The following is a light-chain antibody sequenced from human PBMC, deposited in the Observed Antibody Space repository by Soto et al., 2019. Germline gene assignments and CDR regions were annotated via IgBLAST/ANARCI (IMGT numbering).Light chain of an antibody. Sequence: QSALTQPASVSGSPGQSITISCTGTSSDVGSYNSVSWYQQHPGKAPKLMIYEVGNRPSGVSTRFSGSKSGYTASLTISGLQAEDEADYYCSSYTSNNTPVFGGGTKVTVL. CDR1: SSDVGSYNS. V-gene: IGLV2-14*01. CDR3: SSYTSNNTPV. J-gene: IGLJ2*01. CDR2: EVG.